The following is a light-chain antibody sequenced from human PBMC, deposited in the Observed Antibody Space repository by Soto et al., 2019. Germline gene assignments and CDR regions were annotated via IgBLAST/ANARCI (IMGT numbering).Light chain of an antibody. Sequence: QSALTQPPSASGSPGQSVTISCTGTSSDVGAYKYVCWYQQYPGKAPKLMIYEVTKRPSGVPDRFSGSKSGNRASLTVSGLQAEDEADYYCTSYVGNDIWVFGGGTKLTVL. CDR1: SSDVGAYKY. CDR2: EVT. V-gene: IGLV2-8*01. J-gene: IGLJ3*02. CDR3: TSYVGNDIWV.